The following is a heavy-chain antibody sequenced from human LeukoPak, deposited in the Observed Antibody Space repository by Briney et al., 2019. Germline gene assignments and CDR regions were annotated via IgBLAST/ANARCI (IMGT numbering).Heavy chain of an antibody. J-gene: IGHJ4*02. D-gene: IGHD6-13*01. V-gene: IGHV3-7*05. CDR2: IKQDGSQK. Sequence: PGGSLRLSCAASGFTFSNFWMTWVRQAPGKGLEWVAIIKQDGSQKYYVDSVKGRFTISRDNARNSLYLQMNSLRAEDMAVYWAVAGTTYWGQGTLVTVSS. CDR3: VAGTTY. CDR1: GFTFSNFW.